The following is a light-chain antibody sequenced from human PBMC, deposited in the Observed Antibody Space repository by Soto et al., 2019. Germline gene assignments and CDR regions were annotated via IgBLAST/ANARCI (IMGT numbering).Light chain of an antibody. J-gene: IGKJ1*01. CDR1: QSISNN. CDR3: QQYNNWRT. Sequence: EIVMTQSPATLSVSPGERATLSCRASQSISNNLAWYQQKRGQAPRLLIYGASTRATGIPARFSGSGSGTEFTLTISSLQSEDFAFYCQQYNNWRTFGQGTKVEI. V-gene: IGKV3-15*01. CDR2: GAS.